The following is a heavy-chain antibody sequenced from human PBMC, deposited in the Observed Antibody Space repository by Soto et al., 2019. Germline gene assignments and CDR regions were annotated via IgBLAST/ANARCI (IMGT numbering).Heavy chain of an antibody. CDR3: ERAMHPAFTHCFDP. D-gene: IGHD2-15*01. CDR1: GGSFSGYY. CDR2: INHSGST. J-gene: IGHJ5*02. V-gene: IGHV4-34*01. Sequence: PSETLSLTCAVYGGSFSGYYWSWIRQPPGKGLEWIGEINHSGSTNYNPSLKSRVAISMDTSKNQLSLKLTSMTAADTAVYYCERAMHPAFTHCFDPWGKVTL.